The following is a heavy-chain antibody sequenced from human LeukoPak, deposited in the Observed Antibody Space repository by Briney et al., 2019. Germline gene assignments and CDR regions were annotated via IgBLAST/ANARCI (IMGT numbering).Heavy chain of an antibody. J-gene: IGHJ4*02. CDR1: GFTFSSYT. D-gene: IGHD1-26*01. V-gene: IGHV3-23*01. Sequence: GSLRLSCTASGFTFSSYTMTWVRQAPGKGLKWVSTITTGDGNTYYADSVKGRFTVSRDDSKNTLYLQMNSLRAEDTAVYYCARAGGSYIDLGDYWGQGTLSPSPQ. CDR2: ITTGDGNT. CDR3: ARAGGSYIDLGDY.